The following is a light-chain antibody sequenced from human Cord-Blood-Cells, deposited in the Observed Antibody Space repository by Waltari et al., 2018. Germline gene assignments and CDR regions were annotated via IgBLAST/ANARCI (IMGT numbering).Light chain of an antibody. V-gene: IGKV3-15*01. J-gene: IGKJ2*01. CDR3: QQYNNWPPKLFTP. Sequence: EIVMPQAPATLSVSPGDSATLTSRASQGVSNNSASYQQKPGPAPRLLSYGATPRATGIPARFSGSGSGTEFTLTISSLQSEDVAVYYCQQYNNWPPKLFTPFGQGTKLEIK. CDR2: GAT. CDR1: QGVSNN.